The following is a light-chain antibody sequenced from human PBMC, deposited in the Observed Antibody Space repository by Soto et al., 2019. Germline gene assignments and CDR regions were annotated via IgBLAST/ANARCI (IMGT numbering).Light chain of an antibody. J-gene: IGKJ4*01. Sequence: DIQMTQSPSSLSASVGDRVTITCRARQGIRNYLAWYQQIPGKVPKLLISAASTLQSGFRSRFSGSGSGTDFTLTISSLQPEDVATYYCQKYTNVPAFGGGTKVEIK. V-gene: IGKV1-27*01. CDR1: QGIRNY. CDR3: QKYTNVPA. CDR2: AAS.